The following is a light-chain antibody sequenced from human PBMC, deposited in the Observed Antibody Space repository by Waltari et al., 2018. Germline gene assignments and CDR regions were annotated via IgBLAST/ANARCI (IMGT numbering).Light chain of an antibody. CDR3: TSFRSGASWV. V-gene: IGLV2-14*03. J-gene: IGLJ3*02. Sequence: QSALTQPASVSGSPGQSIIISCAGTNNDVGAYNYVSWFQHHPGKAPKLIIHDVNKRPSGVSSCFSASKSDNTASLTISGLQAEDEANYYCTSFRSGASWVFGGGNTLTVL. CDR2: DVN. CDR1: NNDVGAYNY.